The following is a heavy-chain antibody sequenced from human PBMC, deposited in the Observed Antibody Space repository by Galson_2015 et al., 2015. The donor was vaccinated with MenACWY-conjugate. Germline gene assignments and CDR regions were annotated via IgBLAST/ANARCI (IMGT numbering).Heavy chain of an antibody. CDR1: GFTFTGYE. J-gene: IGHJ6*03. V-gene: IGHV3-48*03. D-gene: IGHD2/OR15-2a*01. CDR2: ISKSGSPI. Sequence: SLRLSCAASGFTFTGYEFNWVRQAPGKGLEWLSYISKSGSPIYYADSVKGRFTISRDNARNSVSLQMNGLRAEDTAVYYCARGANIYFYSMDVWGKGTTVIVSS. CDR3: ARGANIYFYSMDV.